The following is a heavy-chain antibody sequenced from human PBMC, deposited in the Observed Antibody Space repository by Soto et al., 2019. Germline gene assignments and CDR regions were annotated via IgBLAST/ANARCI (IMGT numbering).Heavy chain of an antibody. CDR3: ARGMGMIRRHDS. CDR1: GGSISGVDYY. CDR2: IYYTGTT. J-gene: IGHJ4*02. V-gene: IGHV4-30-4*01. Sequence: QVQLQESGPGLLKPSETLSLTCTVSGGSISGVDYYWTWIRQSPGKGLEWIGNIYYTGTTYYNPSLKSRVTISVDTSNNQFSLSLNSVTATDTAVYYCARGMGMIRRHDSWGQGTLVIVST. D-gene: IGHD3-22*01.